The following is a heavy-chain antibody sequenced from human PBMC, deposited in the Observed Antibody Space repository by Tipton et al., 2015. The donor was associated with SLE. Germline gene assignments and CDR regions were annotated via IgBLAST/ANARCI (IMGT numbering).Heavy chain of an antibody. CDR2: ISAYNGNT. V-gene: IGHV1-18*01. CDR3: ARTIVATAVDAFDI. CDR1: GGTFSSYA. D-gene: IGHD5-12*01. J-gene: IGHJ3*02. Sequence: QSGPEVKKPGSSVKVSCKASGGTFSSYAISWVRQAPGQGLEWMGWISAYNGNTNYAQKLQGRVTITTDTSTSTAYMELRSLRSDDTAVYYCARTIVATAVDAFDIWGQGTMVTVSS.